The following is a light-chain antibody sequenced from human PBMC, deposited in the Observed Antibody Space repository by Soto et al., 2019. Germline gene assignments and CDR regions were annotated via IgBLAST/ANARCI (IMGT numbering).Light chain of an antibody. CDR1: QSVSSY. CDR3: QQRSNWPPYT. V-gene: IGKV3-11*01. CDR2: HAS. Sequence: EIVLTQSPATLSLSPGERATLSCRASQSVSSYLAWYQQKPGQAPRLLIYHASNKANGIPARFSGSGSGTDFTLTISSLEPEDFAVYYCQQRSNWPPYTFGQGTKLQIK. J-gene: IGKJ2*01.